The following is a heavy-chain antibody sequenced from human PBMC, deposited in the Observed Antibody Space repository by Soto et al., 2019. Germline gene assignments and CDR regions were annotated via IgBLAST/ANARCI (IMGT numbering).Heavy chain of an antibody. Sequence: QVQLVQSGAEVKKPGASVKVSCKASGYTFTSYGISWVRQAPGQGLEWLGWISTYNGNTNYAQNFQGRVPMTTDTSTSTAYMELRSLRSDDTAVYYCARCWYLGPGYYFDSWGQGTLVTVSS. V-gene: IGHV1-18*01. J-gene: IGHJ4*02. CDR1: GYTFTSYG. CDR3: ARCWYLGPGYYFDS. D-gene: IGHD6-13*01. CDR2: ISTYNGNT.